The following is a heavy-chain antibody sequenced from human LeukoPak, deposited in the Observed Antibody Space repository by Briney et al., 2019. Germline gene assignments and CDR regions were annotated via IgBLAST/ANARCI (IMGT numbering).Heavy chain of an antibody. V-gene: IGHV3-23*01. CDR3: AKDSITMVRGVITKWFDP. CDR2: LSGSGTAT. CDR1: QFTFSRFA. J-gene: IGHJ5*02. Sequence: TGGSLRLSCEASQFTFSRFAMSWIRQAPGTGLEWVSTLSGSGTATYYADSVKGRFTISRDNSKNTLYLQMNSLRAEDTAVYYCAKDSITMVRGVITKWFDPWGQGTLVTVSS. D-gene: IGHD3-10*01.